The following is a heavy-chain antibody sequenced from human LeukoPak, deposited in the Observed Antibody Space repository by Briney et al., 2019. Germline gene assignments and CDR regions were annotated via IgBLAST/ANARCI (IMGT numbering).Heavy chain of an antibody. D-gene: IGHD1-26*01. CDR3: AGGGYYYYMDV. J-gene: IGHJ6*03. CDR1: GFTFSSYA. Sequence: GGSLRLSCAASGFTFSSYAMSWVRQAPGKGLEWVSAISGSGGSTYYADSVKGRFTISRDNAKNSLYLQMSSLRAEDTAVYYCAGGGYYYYMDVWGKGTTVTVSS. CDR2: ISGSGGST. V-gene: IGHV3-23*01.